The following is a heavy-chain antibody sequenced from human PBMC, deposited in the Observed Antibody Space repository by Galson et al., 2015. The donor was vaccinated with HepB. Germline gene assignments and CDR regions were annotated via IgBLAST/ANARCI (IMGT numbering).Heavy chain of an antibody. CDR2: IIPVFTRG. V-gene: IGHV1-69*06. CDR3: ASVGDCTGGSCHEGY. J-gene: IGHJ4*02. CDR1: GDTFNSYS. Sequence: SVKVSCKASGDTFNSYSFGWVRQAPGQGLEWMGGIIPVFTRGTYSPTFQGRLTITADKSATTVYMELNSLTSEDTAMYYCASVGDCTGGSCHEGYWGQGTLVTVSS. D-gene: IGHD2-8*02.